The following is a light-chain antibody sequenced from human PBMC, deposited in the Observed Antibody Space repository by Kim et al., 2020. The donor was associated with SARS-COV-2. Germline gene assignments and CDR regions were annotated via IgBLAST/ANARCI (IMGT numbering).Light chain of an antibody. CDR3: NSRFTDGDHPSVV. CDR2: GRN. Sequence: SSELTQDPAVSVALGHTVNITCQGDNHSNSYVTWYQQRPGQAPVLVIYGRNRRPSGIPDRFSGSNSRNAASLTITGAQAEDEADYYCNSRFTDGDHPSVVFGGGTQLTVL. CDR1: NHSNSY. J-gene: IGLJ2*01. V-gene: IGLV3-19*01.